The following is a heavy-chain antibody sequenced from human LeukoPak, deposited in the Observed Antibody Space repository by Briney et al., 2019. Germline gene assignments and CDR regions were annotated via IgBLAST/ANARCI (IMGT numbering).Heavy chain of an antibody. V-gene: IGHV3-7*03. J-gene: IGHJ4*02. Sequence: GGSLRLSCAASGFTFNSYSMNWVRQAPGKGLEWVANIKADGSQQYYVDPVRGRFTITRDNAENSLYLQMNSLRAEDTAVYYCTRNSLDYWGLGTLVTVSS. CDR3: TRNSLDY. CDR1: GFTFNSYS. CDR2: IKADGSQQ.